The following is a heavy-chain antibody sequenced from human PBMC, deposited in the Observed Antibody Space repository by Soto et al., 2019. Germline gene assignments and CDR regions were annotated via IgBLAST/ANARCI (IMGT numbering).Heavy chain of an antibody. V-gene: IGHV3-23*01. J-gene: IGHJ5*02. Sequence: EVQLLESGGGLVQPGGSLRLSCAASGFTFSSYAMSWVRQAPGKGLEWVSAISGSGGSTYYADSVKGRFTISRDKSKNTLYLQMNSLRAEDTAVYYCAKGKYCSSTSCRRTRDWFDPWGQGTLVTVSS. CDR1: GFTFSSYA. CDR2: ISGSGGST. CDR3: AKGKYCSSTSCRRTRDWFDP. D-gene: IGHD2-2*01.